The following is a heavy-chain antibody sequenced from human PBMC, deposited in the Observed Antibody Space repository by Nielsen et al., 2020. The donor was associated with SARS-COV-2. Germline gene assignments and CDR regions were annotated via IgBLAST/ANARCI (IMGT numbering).Heavy chain of an antibody. CDR1: GFTFSSYS. Sequence: GESLKISCAASGFTFSSYSMNWVRQAPGKGLEWVSYISSSSSTIYYADSVKGRFTISRDNAKNSLYLQMNSLRAEDTAVYYCARDRPDIVVVVAATPHAFDIWGQGTMVTVSS. D-gene: IGHD2-15*01. CDR2: ISSSSSTI. J-gene: IGHJ3*02. V-gene: IGHV3-48*04. CDR3: ARDRPDIVVVVAATPHAFDI.